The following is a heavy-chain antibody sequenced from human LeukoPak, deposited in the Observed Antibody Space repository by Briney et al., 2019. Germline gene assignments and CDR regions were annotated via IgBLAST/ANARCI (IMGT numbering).Heavy chain of an antibody. CDR1: RGSISPYF. CDR2: ISYRGNT. D-gene: IGHD4-11*01. J-gene: IGHJ5*02. Sequence: PSETLSLTCTVSRGSISPYFWSWIRQPPGKGLEWIGYISYRGNTNYNPSLKSRVTISLDTSKNQFSLKLSSVTAADTAVYYCARAPSSNYPNWFDPWGQGTLVTVSS. V-gene: IGHV4-59*08. CDR3: ARAPSSNYPNWFDP.